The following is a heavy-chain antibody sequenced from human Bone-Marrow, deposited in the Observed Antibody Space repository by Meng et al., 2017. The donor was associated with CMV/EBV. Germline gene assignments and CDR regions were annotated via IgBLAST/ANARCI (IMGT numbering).Heavy chain of an antibody. CDR1: GFTFSSYW. V-gene: IGHV3-74*01. Sequence: GESLKISCAASGFTFSSYWMHWVRQAPGKGLVWVSRINSDGSSTSYADSVKGRFTISRDNAKNTLYLQMNSLRAEDTAVYYCARVMAPDDAFDIWGQGTMVTVSS. CDR3: ARVMAPDDAFDI. J-gene: IGHJ3*02. CDR2: INSDGSST. D-gene: IGHD5-24*01.